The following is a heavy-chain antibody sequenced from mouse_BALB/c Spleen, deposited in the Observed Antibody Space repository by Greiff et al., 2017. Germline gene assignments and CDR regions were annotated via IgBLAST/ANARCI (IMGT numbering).Heavy chain of an antibody. CDR1: GFTFSDYG. CDR2: ISNLAYSI. V-gene: IGHV5-15*02. CDR3: ARDDSAGAMDY. D-gene: IGHD2-4*01. Sequence: EVKVVESGGGLVQPGGSRKLSCAASGFTFSDYGMAWVRQAPGKGPEWVAFISNLAYSIYYADTVTGRFTISRENAKNTLYLEMSSLRSEDTAMYYCARDDSAGAMDYWGQGTSVTVSS. J-gene: IGHJ4*01.